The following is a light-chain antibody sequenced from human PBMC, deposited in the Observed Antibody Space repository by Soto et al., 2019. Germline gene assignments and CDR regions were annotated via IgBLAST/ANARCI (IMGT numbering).Light chain of an antibody. J-gene: IGKJ1*01. Sequence: DIQMTQSPSTLSASVGDRVPITCRASQSISSWLAWYQQKPGKDPKLLIYKASSLESGVPSRFSGSGSGTEFTLTISSLQPDDFATYYCQQYNSYSWTFGQGTKVDIK. CDR2: KAS. CDR3: QQYNSYSWT. V-gene: IGKV1-5*03. CDR1: QSISSW.